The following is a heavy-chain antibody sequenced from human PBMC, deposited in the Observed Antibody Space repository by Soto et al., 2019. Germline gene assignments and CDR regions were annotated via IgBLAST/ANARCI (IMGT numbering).Heavy chain of an antibody. Sequence: PSETLSLTCTVSGGSISSSSYYWGWIRQPSGKGLEWIGSIYYSGSTYYNPSLKSRVTISVDTSKNQFSLKLSSVTAADTAVYYCARHKGVNTMVRGVMYYYYYGMDVWGQGTTVTSP. CDR3: ARHKGVNTMVRGVMYYYYYGMDV. CDR1: GGSISSSSYY. D-gene: IGHD3-10*01. J-gene: IGHJ6*02. CDR2: IYYSGST. V-gene: IGHV4-39*01.